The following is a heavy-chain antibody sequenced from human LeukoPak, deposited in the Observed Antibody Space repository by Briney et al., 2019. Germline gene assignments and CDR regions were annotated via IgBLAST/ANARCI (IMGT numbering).Heavy chain of an antibody. D-gene: IGHD3-3*01. Sequence: PGGSLRLSCRASGFTFGDYAMSWVRQAPGKGLEWVGFFRSKAYGGTTEYAASVKGRFTISRDDSKSIAYLQMSSLRTEDTGVYYCSSSYYDFWSAYWGRGTLVTVSS. V-gene: IGHV3-49*04. J-gene: IGHJ4*02. CDR3: SSSYYDFWSAY. CDR1: GFTFGDYA. CDR2: FRSKAYGGTT.